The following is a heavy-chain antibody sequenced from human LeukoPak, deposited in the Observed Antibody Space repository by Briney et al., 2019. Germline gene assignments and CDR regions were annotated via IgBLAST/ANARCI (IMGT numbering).Heavy chain of an antibody. V-gene: IGHV5-51*01. CDR1: GYSFTSYW. Sequence: GESLKISCKGSGYSFTSYWIGWVRQMPGKGLEWMGIIHPGDSDTRYSPSFQGQVTISADKSISTAYLQWSSLKASDTAMYYCARLHRYFDWFDGMDVWGQGTTVTVSS. CDR3: ARLHRYFDWFDGMDV. CDR2: IHPGDSDT. J-gene: IGHJ6*02. D-gene: IGHD3-9*01.